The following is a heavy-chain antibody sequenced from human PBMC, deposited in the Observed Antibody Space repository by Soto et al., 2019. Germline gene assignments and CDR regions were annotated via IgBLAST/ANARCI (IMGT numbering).Heavy chain of an antibody. D-gene: IGHD3-22*01. CDR3: ARDLYYYDSSGYPPFDY. Sequence: GGSLSLSCAASGFTFSSYSMNWVRQAPGKGLEWVSSISSSSSYIYYADSVKGRFTISRDNAKNSLYLQMNSLRAEDTAVYYCARDLYYYDSSGYPPFDYWGQGTLVTVSS. CDR2: ISSSSSYI. V-gene: IGHV3-21*01. CDR1: GFTFSSYS. J-gene: IGHJ4*02.